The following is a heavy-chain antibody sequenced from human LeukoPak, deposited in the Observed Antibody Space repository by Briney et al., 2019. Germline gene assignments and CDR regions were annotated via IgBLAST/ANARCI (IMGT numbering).Heavy chain of an antibody. J-gene: IGHJ6*02. CDR1: GYTFTSYD. D-gene: IGHD6-19*01. CDR3: ARWGSGWYGYYYGMDV. Sequence: ASVKVSCKASGYTFTSYDINWVRQATGQGLEWMGWMNPNSGNTGYAQKFQGRVTMTRSTSISTAYMELSSLRSEDTAVYYCARWGSGWYGYYYGMDVWGQGTTVTVSS. CDR2: MNPNSGNT. V-gene: IGHV1-8*01.